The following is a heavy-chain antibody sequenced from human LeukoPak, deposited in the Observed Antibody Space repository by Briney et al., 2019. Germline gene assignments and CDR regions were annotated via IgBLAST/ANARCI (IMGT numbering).Heavy chain of an antibody. CDR2: IYHSGST. D-gene: IGHD3-9*01. V-gene: IGHV4-4*02. J-gene: IGHJ5*02. CDR1: GGSISSSNR. Sequence: KPSETLSLTCAVSGGSISSSNRWSWVRQPPGEGLEWIGEIYHSGSTNYNPSLKSRVTISVDKSKNQFSLKLSSVTAADTAVYYCARTVPDYDILTGYYTILNWFDPWGQGTLVTVSS. CDR3: ARTVPDYDILTGYYTILNWFDP.